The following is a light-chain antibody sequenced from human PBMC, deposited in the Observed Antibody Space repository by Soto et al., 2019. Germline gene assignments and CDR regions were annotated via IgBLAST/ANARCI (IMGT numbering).Light chain of an antibody. CDR1: QSISTE. CDR3: QQGHNWPLT. CDR2: SAS. J-gene: IGKJ2*01. Sequence: EIVMTQSPATLSVSPGERATLSCRASQSISTELAWYQQKPGQPPRLLIYSASTRATGVPARFTGSWSGSEFTLTISGLQSEDFAVYYCQQGHNWPLTFGHGTRLEI. V-gene: IGKV3-15*01.